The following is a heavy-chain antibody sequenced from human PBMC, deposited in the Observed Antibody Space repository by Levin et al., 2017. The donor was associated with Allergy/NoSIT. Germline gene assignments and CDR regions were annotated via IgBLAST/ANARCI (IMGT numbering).Heavy chain of an antibody. CDR1: GFTFDDYA. CDR3: AKTGGLEGYFQH. CDR2: ISWNSGSI. D-gene: IGHD2-8*02. J-gene: IGHJ1*01. Sequence: GGSLRLSCAASGFTFDDYALHWVRQAPGKGLEWVSGISWNSGSIGYADSVKGRFTISRDNAKNSLYLQMNSLRAEDTALYYCAKTGGLEGYFQHWGQGTLVTVSS. V-gene: IGHV3-9*01.